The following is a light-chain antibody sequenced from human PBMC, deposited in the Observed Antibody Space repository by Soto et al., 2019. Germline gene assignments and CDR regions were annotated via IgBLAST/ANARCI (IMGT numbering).Light chain of an antibody. CDR3: QQRSNWPPWT. J-gene: IGKJ1*01. CDR1: QSVSSNY. Sequence: IVLTQSPATLSLSPGARATLSCRASQSVSSNYLAWYQQKPGQAPRLLIYGASTRATGIPARFSGSGSGTEFTLTISSLQSEDFAVYYCQQRSNWPPWTFGQGTKVDI. V-gene: IGKV3D-20*02. CDR2: GAS.